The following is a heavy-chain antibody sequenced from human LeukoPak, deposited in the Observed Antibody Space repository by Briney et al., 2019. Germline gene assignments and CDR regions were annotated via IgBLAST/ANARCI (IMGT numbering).Heavy chain of an antibody. Sequence: PSETLSLTCTVSGGSLSSGSYYWSWIRQPAGKGLEWIGRISTGGSTNYNPSLTSRVTISVDTSKNQFSLKLSSVTAADTAVYYCARASIWYYDILTGYYDYWGQGTLVTVSS. CDR2: ISTGGST. J-gene: IGHJ4*02. CDR1: GGSLSSGSYY. CDR3: ARASIWYYDILTGYYDY. D-gene: IGHD3-9*01. V-gene: IGHV4-61*02.